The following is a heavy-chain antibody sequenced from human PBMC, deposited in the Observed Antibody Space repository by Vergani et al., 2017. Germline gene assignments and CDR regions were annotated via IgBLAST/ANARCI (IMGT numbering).Heavy chain of an antibody. V-gene: IGHV4-34*11. CDR3: ARNRRSYDFWSGYYIPRDFDY. J-gene: IGHJ4*02. D-gene: IGHD3-3*01. CDR1: GGSFSGYY. Sequence: QVQLQQWGAGLLKPSETLSLTCAVYGGSFSGYYWSWIRQPPGKGLEWIGYIYYSGSTNYNPSLKSRGPRSVDTSKNQFSLKLSSVTAADTAVYYCARNRRSYDFWSGYYIPRDFDYWGQGTLVTVSS. CDR2: IYYSGST.